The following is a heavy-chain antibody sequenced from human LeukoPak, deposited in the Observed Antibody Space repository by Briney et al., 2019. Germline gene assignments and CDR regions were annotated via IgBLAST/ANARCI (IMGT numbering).Heavy chain of an antibody. CDR1: GYTFTHNW. V-gene: IGHV5-51*01. D-gene: IGHD1-14*01. J-gene: IGHJ4*02. CDR3: ARHRATGTWSDFDY. Sequence: MTGESLKISCKVSGYTFTHNWIGWMRQKPGRGLEWLGVIFPADSNTAYNSSFRGQVTISVDKSIDTAYLQWGSLKASDSAIYYCARHRATGTWSDFDYWGQGTVVTVSS. CDR2: IFPADSNT.